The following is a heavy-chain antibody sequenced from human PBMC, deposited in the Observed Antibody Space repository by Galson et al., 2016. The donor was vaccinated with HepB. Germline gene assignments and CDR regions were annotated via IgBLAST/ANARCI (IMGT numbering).Heavy chain of an antibody. V-gene: IGHV3-53*01. CDR3: ARDPNAAATGTWG. J-gene: IGHJ4*02. Sequence: QAPGKGLEWVSSIYSGGATHYADSVKGRFTISRDSSKNTLYLQMNSLRAEDTAVYFCARDPNAAATGTWGWGQGTLVTVSS. CDR2: IYSGGAT. D-gene: IGHD6-13*01.